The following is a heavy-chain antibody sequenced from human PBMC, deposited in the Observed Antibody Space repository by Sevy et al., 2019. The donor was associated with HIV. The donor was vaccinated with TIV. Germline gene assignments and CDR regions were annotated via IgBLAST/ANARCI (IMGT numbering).Heavy chain of an antibody. CDR1: GFTFSGFW. CDR3: AREGAGGFDY. V-gene: IGHV3-7*01. D-gene: IGHD2-15*01. CDR2: INQDGSKN. Sequence: GGSLRLSCAASGFTFSGFWMSWVRQVPGKGLQWVANINQDGSKNEFVDSVKGRLTISRDNTKTSVYLQMNSLSAEATAVYYCAREGAGGFDYWVQGTLVTVSS. J-gene: IGHJ4*02.